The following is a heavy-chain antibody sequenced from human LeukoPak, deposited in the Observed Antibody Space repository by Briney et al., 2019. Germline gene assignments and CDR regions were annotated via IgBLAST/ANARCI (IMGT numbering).Heavy chain of an antibody. V-gene: IGHV7-4-1*02. J-gene: IGHJ6*02. Sequence: ASVKVSCKASGYTFTSYAMNWVRQAPGQGLEWMGWINTNTGNPTYAQGFTGRFVFSLDTSVSTAYLQISSLKAEDTAVYYCASRAGNYYGSGSYYPTGWKYYYYGMDVWGQGTTVTVSS. CDR2: INTNTGNP. D-gene: IGHD3-10*01. CDR3: ASRAGNYYGSGSYYPTGWKYYYYGMDV. CDR1: GYTFTSYA.